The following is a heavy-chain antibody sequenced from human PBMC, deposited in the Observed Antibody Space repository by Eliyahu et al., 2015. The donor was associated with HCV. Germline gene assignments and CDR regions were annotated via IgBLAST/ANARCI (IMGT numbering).Heavy chain of an antibody. J-gene: IGHJ5*02. CDR1: GGSITTYY. Sequence: QVQLQESGPGLVKPSETLSLXCPVXGGSITTYYWSWIRQPPGKGLEWIVDIHYSGSTNHNPSLKSRVTISVDTSKNQFSLNLTSVTAADTAVYYCASGGGGIAVAGTGGWFDPWGQGTLVTVSS. V-gene: IGHV4-59*01. CDR3: ASGGGGIAVAGTGGWFDP. CDR2: IHYSGST. D-gene: IGHD6-19*01.